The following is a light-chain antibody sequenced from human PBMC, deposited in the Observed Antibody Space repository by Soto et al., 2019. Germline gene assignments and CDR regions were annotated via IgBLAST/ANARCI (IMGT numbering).Light chain of an antibody. CDR1: SSDVGAYNY. V-gene: IGLV2-14*03. CDR2: DVT. CDR3: SSYAGSNIVV. Sequence: QSVLTQPASVSGSPGQSITISCTGTSSDVGAYNYVSWYQRHPGTAPKLIIYDVTLRPSGVSNRFSGSKSGNTASLTVSGLQAEDEADYYCSSYAGSNIVVFGGGTKLTVL. J-gene: IGLJ2*01.